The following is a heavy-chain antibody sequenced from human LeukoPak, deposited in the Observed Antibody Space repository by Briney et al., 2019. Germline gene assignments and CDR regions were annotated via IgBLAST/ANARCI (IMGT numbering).Heavy chain of an antibody. CDR1: GFTFSTYG. J-gene: IGHJ4*02. Sequence: GGSLRLSCAASGFTFSTYGMNWVRQAPGKGLEWVSSVSGATGNSYYVGSVKGRFTISRDNSKNTLYLQMNSLRAEDTAVYYCARDYLPHGSGSYIIDWGQGTLVTVSS. D-gene: IGHD3-10*01. CDR2: VSGATGNS. V-gene: IGHV3-23*01. CDR3: ARDYLPHGSGSYIID.